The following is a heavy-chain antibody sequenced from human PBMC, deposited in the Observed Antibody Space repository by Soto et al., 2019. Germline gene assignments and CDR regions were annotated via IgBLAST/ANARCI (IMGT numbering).Heavy chain of an antibody. Sequence: GGSLRLSCVASGFSFSNRGMHWVRQAPGKGLEWVAVVSFDGSNKYYADSVNGRFTISRDNSKNTVYVQMNSLRTDDTAVYYCARDPLLRYFDWSDAYYFDYWGQGTLVTVSS. J-gene: IGHJ4*02. D-gene: IGHD3-9*01. V-gene: IGHV3-30*03. CDR1: GFSFSNRG. CDR2: VSFDGSNK. CDR3: ARDPLLRYFDWSDAYYFDY.